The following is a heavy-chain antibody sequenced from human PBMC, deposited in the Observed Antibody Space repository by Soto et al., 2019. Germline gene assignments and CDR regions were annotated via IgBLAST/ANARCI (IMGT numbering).Heavy chain of an antibody. CDR1: GFTFSSYG. CDR3: AKERERYDYYYGMDV. CDR2: ISYDGSNK. J-gene: IGHJ6*02. Sequence: VQLVESGGGVVQPGRSLRLSCAASGFTFSSYGMHWVRQAPGKGLEWVAVISYDGSNKYYADSVKGRFTISRDNSKNTLYLQMNSLRAEDTAVYYCAKERERYDYYYGMDVWGQGTTVTVSS. D-gene: IGHD3-16*01. V-gene: IGHV3-30*18.